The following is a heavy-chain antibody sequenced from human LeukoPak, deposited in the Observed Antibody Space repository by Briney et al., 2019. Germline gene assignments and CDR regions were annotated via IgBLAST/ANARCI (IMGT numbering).Heavy chain of an antibody. CDR2: IYYSGST. Sequence: SETLSLTCTVSGGSISSYYWIWIRQPPGKGLEWIGYIYYSGSTNYNPSLKSRVTISVDTSKNQFSLKLSSVTAADTAVYYCARTLWFRDDAFDIWGQGTMVTVSS. J-gene: IGHJ3*02. CDR1: GGSISSYY. D-gene: IGHD3-10*01. CDR3: ARTLWFRDDAFDI. V-gene: IGHV4-59*01.